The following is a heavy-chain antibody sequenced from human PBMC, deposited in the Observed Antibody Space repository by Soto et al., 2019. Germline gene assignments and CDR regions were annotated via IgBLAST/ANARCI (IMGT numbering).Heavy chain of an antibody. Sequence: ASVKVSCKASGYTFTGYYMHWVRQAPGQGLEWMGWINPNSGGTNYAQKFQGWVTMTRDTSISTAYMELSRLRSDDTAVYYCARGNSSSSFAFDIWGQGTMVTVSS. J-gene: IGHJ3*02. V-gene: IGHV1-2*04. CDR1: GYTFTGYY. D-gene: IGHD6-6*01. CDR2: INPNSGGT. CDR3: ARGNSSSSFAFDI.